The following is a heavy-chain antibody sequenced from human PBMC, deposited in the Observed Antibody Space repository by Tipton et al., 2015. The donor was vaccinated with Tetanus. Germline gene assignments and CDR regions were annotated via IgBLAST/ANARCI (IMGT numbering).Heavy chain of an antibody. D-gene: IGHD3-22*01. CDR2: INHSGST. CDR3: ARNLHGSGYYSTFHL. V-gene: IGHV4-34*01. J-gene: IGHJ3*01. Sequence: TLSLTCAVYGGSFSGYYWSWIRQPPGKGLEWIGEINHSGSTNYNPSLKSRVTISVDTAKNQFSLNLSSVTAADTAVYYCARNLHGSGYYSTFHLWGPGRMVTVSS. CDR1: GGSFSGYY.